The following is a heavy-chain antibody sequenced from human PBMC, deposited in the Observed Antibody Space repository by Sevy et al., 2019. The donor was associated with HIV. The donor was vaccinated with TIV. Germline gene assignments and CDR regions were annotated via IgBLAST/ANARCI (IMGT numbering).Heavy chain of an antibody. J-gene: IGHJ6*02. D-gene: IGHD2-2*01. Sequence: GGSLRLSCAASGFIFSNYAMHWVRQAPGQGLEWLAFIRYDGSNKHYADSVKGRFTISRDNSKNTLYLQMNSLRTEDTAVYYCAKVRYCSSASCHSSAADRAFYYSYDGVDVWGQGTTVTVSS. CDR3: AKVRYCSSASCHSSAADRAFYYSYDGVDV. V-gene: IGHV3-30*02. CDR2: IRYDGSNK. CDR1: GFIFSNYA.